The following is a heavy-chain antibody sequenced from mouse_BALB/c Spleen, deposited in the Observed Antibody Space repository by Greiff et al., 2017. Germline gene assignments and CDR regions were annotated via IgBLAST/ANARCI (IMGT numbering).Heavy chain of an antibody. CDR2: IYPGSGST. V-gene: IGHV1-55*01. J-gene: IGHJ3*01. Sequence: VQLQQPGAELVKPGTSVKLSCKASGYNFTSYWINWVKLRPGQGLEWIGDIYPGSGSTNYNEKFKSKATLTVDTSSSTAYMQLSSLASEDSALYYCARMVYDGYPWFAYWGQGTLVTVSA. D-gene: IGHD2-3*01. CDR3: ARMVYDGYPWFAY. CDR1: GYNFTSYW.